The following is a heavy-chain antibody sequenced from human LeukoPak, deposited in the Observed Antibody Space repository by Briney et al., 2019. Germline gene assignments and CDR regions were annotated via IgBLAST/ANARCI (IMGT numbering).Heavy chain of an antibody. V-gene: IGHV1-18*01. CDR3: ARDPAIAVADKGYFLP. D-gene: IGHD6-19*01. J-gene: IGHJ1*01. CDR2: ISGYKSKT. Sequence: ASVRVSSKASGYTFITYGISWVRPTPGQRVEWVGWISGYKSKTYWTQKLQARLPMTTHTTTSTAYEELRRQRSDGAAVYYCARDPAIAVADKGYFLPWGQGTLVTVSS. CDR1: GYTFITYG.